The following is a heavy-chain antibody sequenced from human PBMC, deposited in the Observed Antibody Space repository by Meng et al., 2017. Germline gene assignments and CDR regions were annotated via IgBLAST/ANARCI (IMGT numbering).Heavy chain of an antibody. CDR2: INPNSGGT. J-gene: IGHJ2*01. Sequence: QVQLVEAGGEVKKPGVSVKVACKASGFTFTGYYMHWVRQAPGQWLEWMGWINPNSGGTNYAQKFQGRVTMTRDTSISTAYMELSRLRSDDTAVYYCARDHVWYFDLWGRGTLVTVSS. CDR1: GFTFTGYY. V-gene: IGHV1-2*02. CDR3: ARDHVWYFDL.